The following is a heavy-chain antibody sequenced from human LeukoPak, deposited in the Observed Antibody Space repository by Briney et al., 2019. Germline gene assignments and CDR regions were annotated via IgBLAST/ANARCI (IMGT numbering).Heavy chain of an antibody. D-gene: IGHD6-19*01. CDR2: IYTSGST. J-gene: IGHJ5*02. CDR1: GGSISSYY. Sequence: PSETLSLTCTVSGGSISSYYWSWIRQPPGKGLEWIGRIYTSGSTNYNPSLKRRVTMSVDTSKNQFSLKLSSVSAADTAVYYCAGSVGGWSYNCFDPWGPGTLVPVSS. V-gene: IGHV4-4*07. CDR3: AGSVGGWSYNCFDP.